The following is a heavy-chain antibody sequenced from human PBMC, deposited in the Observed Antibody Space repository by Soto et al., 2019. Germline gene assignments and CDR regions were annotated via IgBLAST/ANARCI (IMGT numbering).Heavy chain of an antibody. CDR3: ATQFHHCGGDCYRGPYFGMDV. CDR1: GYTFTGYY. CDR2: INPYTGGT. D-gene: IGHD2-21*02. V-gene: IGHV1-2*02. Sequence: QVQLVQSGSEVKEPGASVKVSCKASGYTFTGYYVLWVRQAPGQGPECMGWINPYTGGTNYAQKFQGRVTMTRDTSISPDYMELSKLISADTAVYYCATQFHHCGGDCYRGPYFGMDVWGQGTTVTVSS. J-gene: IGHJ6*02.